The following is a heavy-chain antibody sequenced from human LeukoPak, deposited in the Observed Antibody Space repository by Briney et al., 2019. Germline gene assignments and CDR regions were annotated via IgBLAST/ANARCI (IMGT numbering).Heavy chain of an antibody. D-gene: IGHD3-22*01. J-gene: IGHJ4*02. CDR2: INSDGSST. V-gene: IGHV3-74*01. Sequence: GGSLRLSCAASGFSFSVFWMHWVRQAPGKGLVWVSRINSDGSSTSYADSVKGRFTISRDNAKNSLYLQMNSLRAEDTAVYYCARVGRGYYYDSSAQSRGLDYWGQGTLVTVSS. CDR3: ARVGRGYYYDSSAQSRGLDY. CDR1: GFSFSVFW.